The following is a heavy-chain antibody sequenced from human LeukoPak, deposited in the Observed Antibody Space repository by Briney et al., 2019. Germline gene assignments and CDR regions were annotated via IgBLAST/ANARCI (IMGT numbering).Heavy chain of an antibody. J-gene: IGHJ4*02. CDR2: ISDSGGRT. Sequence: PGGSLRLSCAASGFSFSSYALSWVRQAPGRGLEWVSAISDSGGRTYYADFVKGRFTISRDNSENTLFLQMSSLRVEDTATYYCAKHYGSGTYYNYFTYCGQGTLVSVSS. D-gene: IGHD3-10*01. V-gene: IGHV3-23*01. CDR1: GFSFSSYA. CDR3: AKHYGSGTYYNYFTY.